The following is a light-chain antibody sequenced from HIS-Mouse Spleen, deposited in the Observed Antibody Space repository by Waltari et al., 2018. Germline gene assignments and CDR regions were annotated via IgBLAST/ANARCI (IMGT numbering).Light chain of an antibody. J-gene: IGLJ2*01. Sequence: SYELTQPPSVSVSPGQTARITCSGDALPKKYAYWYQQKSGQAPVLVSYEDSKRPSGIPGGVSGSRSGTMATLTISGAQVEDEADYYCYSTDSSGNHRVFGGGTKLTVL. CDR1: ALPKKY. CDR3: YSTDSSGNHRV. V-gene: IGLV3-10*01. CDR2: EDS.